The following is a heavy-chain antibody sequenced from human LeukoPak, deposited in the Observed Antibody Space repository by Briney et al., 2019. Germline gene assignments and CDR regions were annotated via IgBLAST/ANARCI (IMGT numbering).Heavy chain of an antibody. CDR2: IKQDRSEK. CDR1: GFTFTNYW. J-gene: IGHJ4*02. V-gene: IGHV3-7*01. Sequence: GGSLRLSCAASGFTFTNYWMSWVRQAPGKGLELVANIKQDRSEKYYVDSVKGRFTISRDNAKNSLYLQMNSLRAEDTAVYYCARDRHYYDSSGYLLDYWGQGTLVTVSS. CDR3: ARDRHYYDSSGYLLDY. D-gene: IGHD3-22*01.